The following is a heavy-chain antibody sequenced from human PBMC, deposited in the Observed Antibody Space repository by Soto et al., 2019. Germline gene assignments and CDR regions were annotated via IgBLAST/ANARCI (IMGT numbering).Heavy chain of an antibody. Sequence: GGSLRLSCAASGFTFSSYAMHWVRQAPGKGLEWVAVISYDGSNKYYADSVKGRFTISRDNSKNTLYLQMNSLRAEDTAVYYCARVYLRYYYDSSGYYYGGPFDHWGQGSLVTVSS. J-gene: IGHJ4*02. D-gene: IGHD3-22*01. CDR1: GFTFSSYA. V-gene: IGHV3-30-3*01. CDR3: ARVYLRYYYDSSGYYYGGPFDH. CDR2: ISYDGSNK.